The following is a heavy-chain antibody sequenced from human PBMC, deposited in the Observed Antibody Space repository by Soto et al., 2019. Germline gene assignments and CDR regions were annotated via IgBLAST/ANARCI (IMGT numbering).Heavy chain of an antibody. CDR3: AKSSSGWYSYRAFDY. Sequence: PGVSLRLSCAVSGFTFNSYGMSWVRQAPGKGLEWVSAISASGGSRYYADSVKGRFTISRDNSKNTLYLQMNSLRAEDTAVYYCAKSSSGWYSYRAFDYWGQGTLVTVSS. CDR2: ISASGGSR. D-gene: IGHD6-19*01. CDR1: GFTFNSYG. J-gene: IGHJ4*02. V-gene: IGHV3-23*01.